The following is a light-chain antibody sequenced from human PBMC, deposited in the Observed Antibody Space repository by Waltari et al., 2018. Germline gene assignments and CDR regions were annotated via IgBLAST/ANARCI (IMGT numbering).Light chain of an antibody. CDR1: QGINNH. CDR3: LQYNSYPRT. CDR2: GAS. V-gene: IGKV1-16*02. J-gene: IGKJ1*01. Sequence: IQMTQSPSSLSASVEDRVTRTCRASQGINNHLSWFQQKSGKATKSLIWGASNLQSGVPSKFICSGSGTDFTLTISSLQPEDFATYYCLQYNSYPRTFGQGTKVEIK.